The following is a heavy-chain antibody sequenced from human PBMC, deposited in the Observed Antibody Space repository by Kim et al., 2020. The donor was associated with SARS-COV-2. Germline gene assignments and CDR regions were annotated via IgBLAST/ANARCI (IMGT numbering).Heavy chain of an antibody. V-gene: IGHV3-21*01. CDR2: ISSSSSYI. J-gene: IGHJ6*02. CDR1: GFTFSSYS. D-gene: IGHD6-25*01. CDR3: ARALQGGFGGYYDYHMDV. Sequence: GGSLRLSCAASGFTFSSYSMNWVRQAPGKGLEWVSSISSSSSYIYYADSVKGRFTISRDNAKNSLYLQMNTLRAEDTAVYYCARALQGGFGGYYDYHMDVWGQGTTVTVSS.